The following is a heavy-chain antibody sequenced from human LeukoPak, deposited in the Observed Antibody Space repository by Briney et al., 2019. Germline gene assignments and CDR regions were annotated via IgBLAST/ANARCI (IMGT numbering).Heavy chain of an antibody. J-gene: IGHJ5*02. CDR3: AREGRPGYCSSTSCYRAPFDP. D-gene: IGHD2-2*02. CDR2: ISSSSSYI. V-gene: IGHV3-21*01. Sequence: MPGGSLRLSCAASGFTFSSYSMNWVRQAPGKGLEWVSSISSSSSYIYYADSVKGRFTISRDNAKNSLYLQMNSLRAEDTAVYYCAREGRPGYCSSTSCYRAPFDPWGQGTLVTVSS. CDR1: GFTFSSYS.